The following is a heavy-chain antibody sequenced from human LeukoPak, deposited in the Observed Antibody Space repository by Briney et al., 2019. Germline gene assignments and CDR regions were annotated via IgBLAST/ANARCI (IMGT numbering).Heavy chain of an antibody. CDR1: GFTFDTYS. V-gene: IGHV3-30*04. J-gene: IGHJ5*02. Sequence: GGSLRLSCAASGFTFDTYSFHWVRQSPGKGLDWVALISHDGRRKYYADAVKGRFTISRDDSNNTLSLQMNSLRAEDSSTYYCARDPSFSRGFNFVLSSWGQGTPVTVSS. CDR3: ARDPSFSRGFNFVLSS. CDR2: ISHDGRRK. D-gene: IGHD5-12*01.